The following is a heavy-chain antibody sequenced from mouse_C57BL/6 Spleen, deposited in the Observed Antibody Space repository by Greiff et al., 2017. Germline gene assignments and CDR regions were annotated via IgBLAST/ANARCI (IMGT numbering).Heavy chain of an antibody. J-gene: IGHJ1*03. CDR1: GYAFSSSW. CDR2: IYPGDGDT. CDR3: ARGRDYDWYFDG. V-gene: IGHV1-82*01. D-gene: IGHD2-4*01. Sequence: VQLQQSGPELVKPGASVKISCKASGYAFSSSWMNWVKQRPGKGLEWIGRIYPGDGDTNYNGKFKGKATLTADKSSSTAYMQLSSLTSEDSAVYFCARGRDYDWYFDGWGTGTTVTVSS.